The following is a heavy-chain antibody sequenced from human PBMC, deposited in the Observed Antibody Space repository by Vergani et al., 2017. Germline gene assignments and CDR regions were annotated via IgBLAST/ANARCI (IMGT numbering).Heavy chain of an antibody. V-gene: IGHV3-72*01. CDR1: GFTFSDHY. Sequence: EVQLVESGGGLVQPGGSLRLSCAASGFTFSDHYMDWVRQAPGKGLEWVGRTRNKANSYTTEYAASVKGRFTISRDDSKNSLYLQMNSLKTEDTAVYYCAREVYRCMDVWGQGTTVTVSS. D-gene: IGHD1-26*01. J-gene: IGHJ6*02. CDR3: AREVYRCMDV. CDR2: TRNKANSYTT.